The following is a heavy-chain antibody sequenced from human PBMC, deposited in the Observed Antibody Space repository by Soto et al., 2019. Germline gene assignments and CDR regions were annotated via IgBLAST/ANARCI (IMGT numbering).Heavy chain of an antibody. CDR2: ISAYNGNT. Sequence: GGSLEGSRKAFGFTLSNYCISRVGQAPGQRVEGVGWISAYNGNTNYAQKLQGRVTMTTDTSTSTAYMELRSLRSDDTAVYYCARAGDIVLVPAASYYYYYYGMDVWGQGTTVTVLL. V-gene: IGHV1-18*01. CDR1: GFTLSNYC. D-gene: IGHD2-2*01. J-gene: IGHJ6*02. CDR3: ARAGDIVLVPAASYYYYYYGMDV.